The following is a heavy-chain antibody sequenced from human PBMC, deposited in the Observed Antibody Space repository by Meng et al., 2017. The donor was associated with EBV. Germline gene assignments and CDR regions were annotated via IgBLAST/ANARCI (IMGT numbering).Heavy chain of an antibody. CDR3: ARVGYSVHDVSFEDF. J-gene: IGHJ4*02. V-gene: IGHV4-34*01. D-gene: IGHD5/OR15-5a*01. CDR2: VSHSGRT. Sequence: QVLLRQWGAGLLKPSEVLSLRCAVYGGSFTDYYWSWIRQAPGKSLEWIGEVSHSGRTRYNPSLKSRVSMSADVSKKQFSLKMKSVTAADTGVYFCARVGYSVHDVSFEDFWGQGTLVTVSS. CDR1: GGSFTDYY.